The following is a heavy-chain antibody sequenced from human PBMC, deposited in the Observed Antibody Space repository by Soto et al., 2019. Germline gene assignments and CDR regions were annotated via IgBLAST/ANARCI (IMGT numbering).Heavy chain of an antibody. D-gene: IGHD6-13*01. CDR1: GFTFSSYW. V-gene: IGHV3-7*01. J-gene: IGHJ6*02. Sequence: EVQLVESGGGLVQPGGSLRLSCVDSGFTFSSYWMSRVRQARVKGLEWVGNIKQDGSEENYVDSVKGRFTISRDNAKNSMYLQMNSLRAEDTAVYYCARIAASGRGWDVWGQGTTVVVSS. CDR2: IKQDGSEE. CDR3: ARIAASGRGWDV.